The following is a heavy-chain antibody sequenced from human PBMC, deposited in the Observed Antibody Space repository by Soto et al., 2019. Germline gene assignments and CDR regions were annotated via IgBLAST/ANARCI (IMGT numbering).Heavy chain of an antibody. Sequence: EVQLLESGGGLVQPGGSLRLSCAASGFTFSNYAMTWVRQAPGKGLECVSAISGSGGSTYYADSVKGRVTISRDNSKNPLNLQMDSLRAEDPAVYYCANPPPTMESTIYYYYGMDVWGQATTVTVSS. CDR3: ANPPPTMESTIYYYYGMDV. D-gene: IGHD1-26*01. CDR1: GFTFSNYA. V-gene: IGHV3-23*01. CDR2: ISGSGGST. J-gene: IGHJ6*02.